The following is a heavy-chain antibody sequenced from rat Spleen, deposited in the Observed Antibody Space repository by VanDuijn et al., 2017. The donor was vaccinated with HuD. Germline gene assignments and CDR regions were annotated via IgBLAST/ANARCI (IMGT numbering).Heavy chain of an antibody. D-gene: IGHD1-11*01. CDR2: LSYDGFTT. CDR1: GFTFNNYG. J-gene: IGHJ1*01. CDR3: ARRPNSGGYDF. Sequence: EVQLVESGGGLVQPGRSLKLSCAASGFTFNNYGMAWVRQVPTKGLEWVATLSYDGFTTYYRDSVRGRFTISSDNAKTTLYLQMDSLRSEDTATYYCARRPNSGGYDFWGPGTMVTVSS. V-gene: IGHV5-29*01.